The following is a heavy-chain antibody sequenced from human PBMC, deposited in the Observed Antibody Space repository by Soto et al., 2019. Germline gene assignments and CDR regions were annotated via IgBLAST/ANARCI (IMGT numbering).Heavy chain of an antibody. CDR2: ISHSGSA. J-gene: IGHJ4*02. CDR1: GGSFSGYY. D-gene: IGHD6-19*01. V-gene: IGHV4-34*01. CDR3: ARRGKSSGWAPDY. Sequence: PETLSLTCAVYGGSFSGYYWSWIRQPPGKGLECIGEISHSGSADYSPTLKSRATISVDTSRNQFSLKLRSVTAADTAVYFCARRGKSSGWAPDYWGQGTLVTVSS.